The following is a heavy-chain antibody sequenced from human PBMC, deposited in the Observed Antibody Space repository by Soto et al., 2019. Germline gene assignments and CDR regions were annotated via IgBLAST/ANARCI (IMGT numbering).Heavy chain of an antibody. CDR1: GYTFTSYG. V-gene: IGHV1-18*01. Sequence: QAQLVQSGPEVKNPGASVKVSCKASGYTFTSYGISWVRQAPGQGIEWMGWISGYTGNTKYAQKVQGRVTLTTDTSTIIAHMALTSLTPDDTAVYYCARDERGSGSYFGSLNWFDRWGQGTLVTVSS. CDR3: ARDERGSGSYFGSLNWFDR. J-gene: IGHJ5*02. CDR2: ISGYTGNT. D-gene: IGHD3-10*01.